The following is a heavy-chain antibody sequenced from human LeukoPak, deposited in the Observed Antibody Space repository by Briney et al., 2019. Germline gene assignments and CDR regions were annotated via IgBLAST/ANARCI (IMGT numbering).Heavy chain of an antibody. D-gene: IGHD3/OR15-3a*01. Sequence: GGSLRLSCAASGFTLSDYDIHWVRYPIGKGLDWVSGLGSAGDKYHAGSERGRFTISREDAENSVYLQMNGLRPEDTAIYYCARAKRETSTRPWTSGMDVWGQGTRVTVSS. J-gene: IGHJ6*02. CDR1: GFTLSDYD. CDR2: LGSAGDK. V-gene: IGHV3-13*01. CDR3: ARAKRETSTRPWTSGMDV.